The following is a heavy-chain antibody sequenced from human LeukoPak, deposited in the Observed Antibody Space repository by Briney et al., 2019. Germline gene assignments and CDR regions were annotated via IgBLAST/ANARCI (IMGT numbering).Heavy chain of an antibody. J-gene: IGHJ4*02. CDR3: ARTGYSSGWYGDCFDY. CDR2: ISYDGSNK. Sequence: GRSLRLSCAASGFTFSSYAMHWVRQAPGKGLEWVAVISYDGSNKYYADSVKGRFTISRDNSKNTLYLQMNSLRAEDTAVYYCARTGYSSGWYGDCFDYWGQGTLVTVSS. D-gene: IGHD6-19*01. CDR1: GFTFSSYA. V-gene: IGHV3-30*04.